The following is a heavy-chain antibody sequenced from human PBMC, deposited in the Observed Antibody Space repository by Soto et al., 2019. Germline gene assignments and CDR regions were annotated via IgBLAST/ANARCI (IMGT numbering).Heavy chain of an antibody. CDR3: ARDGSSGYLFDC. CDR1: GGTFSSYA. V-gene: IGHV1-69*12. J-gene: IGHJ4*02. CDR2: IIPIFGTA. D-gene: IGHD3-22*01. Sequence: QVQLVQSGAEVKKPGSSVKVSCKASGGTFSSYAISWVRQAPGQGLEWMGGIIPIFGTAHYAQKFQGRGTITADESTRTAYMELSSMRSEDTAVYYCARDGSSGYLFDCWGQGTLVTVSS.